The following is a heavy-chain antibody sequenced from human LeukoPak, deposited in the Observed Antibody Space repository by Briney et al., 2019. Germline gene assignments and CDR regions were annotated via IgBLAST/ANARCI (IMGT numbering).Heavy chain of an antibody. V-gene: IGHV4-34*01. J-gene: IGHJ6*04. CDR3: ARGPYYYGSGTFYYYYGMDV. D-gene: IGHD3-10*01. CDR1: GGSFSGYY. CDR2: INHSGST. Sequence: SETLPLTCAVYGGSFSGYYWSWIRQPPGKGLEWIGEINHSGSTNYNPSLKSRVTISVDTSKNQFSLKLSSVTAADTAVYYCARGPYYYGSGTFYYYYGMDVWGKGTTVTVSS.